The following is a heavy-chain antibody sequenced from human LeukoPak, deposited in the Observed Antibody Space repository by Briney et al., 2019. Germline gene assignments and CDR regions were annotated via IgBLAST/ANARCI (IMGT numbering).Heavy chain of an antibody. V-gene: IGHV3-23*01. CDR3: VREDTPATANY. CDR1: GFTFSSYA. D-gene: IGHD2-21*02. J-gene: IGHJ4*02. Sequence: GGSLRLSCAASGFTFSSYAMTWVRQAPGKGLEWVSTISAGGGSTYYADSVKGRFTISRDNSKDTLFLQMHSLRPGDTAVYYCVREDTPATANYWGQGTLVTISS. CDR2: ISAGGGST.